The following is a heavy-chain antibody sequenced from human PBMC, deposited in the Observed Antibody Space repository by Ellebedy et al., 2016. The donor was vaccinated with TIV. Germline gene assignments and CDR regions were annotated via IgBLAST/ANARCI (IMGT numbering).Heavy chain of an antibody. J-gene: IGHJ4*02. CDR1: EFTFSGYT. V-gene: IGHV3-23*01. Sequence: PGGSLRLSCAASEFTFSGYTMSWVRQAPGKGLEWVSAISGSGGSTYYADAVKARFTISRDNSKTTLYLQMNSLRAEDTAVYYCAKEGYGNPPGGFWGQGTLVTVSS. CDR3: AKEGYGNPPGGF. CDR2: ISGSGGST. D-gene: IGHD4-11*01.